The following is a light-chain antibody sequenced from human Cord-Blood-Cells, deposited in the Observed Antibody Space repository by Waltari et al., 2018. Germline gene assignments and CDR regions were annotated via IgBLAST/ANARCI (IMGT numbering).Light chain of an antibody. CDR2: DAS. V-gene: IGKV1-33*01. CDR1: QDISNY. CDR3: QQYDNLPVT. J-gene: IGKJ3*01. Sequence: DIQMTQSPSSLSASVGDRVTITCQASQDISNYLNWYQQKPGKAPKLLIYDASNLETGVPSRFSGSGSGTDFTFTISSLQPEGIATYYCQQYDNLPVTCGPGTKVDIK.